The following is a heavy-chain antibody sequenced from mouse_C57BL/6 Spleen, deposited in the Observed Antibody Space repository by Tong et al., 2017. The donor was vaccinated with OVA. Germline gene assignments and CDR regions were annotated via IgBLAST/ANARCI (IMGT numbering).Heavy chain of an antibody. CDR3: AREGYAMDY. V-gene: IGHV5-4*01. CDR1: GFTFSSYA. Sequence: EVQLQESGGGLVKPGGSLKLSCAASGFTFSSYAMSWVRQTPEKRLEWVATISDGGSYTYYPDNVKGRFTISRDNAKNNLYLQISHLKSEDTAMFYCAREGYAMDYWGQGTSVTVSS. CDR2: ISDGGSYT. J-gene: IGHJ4*01.